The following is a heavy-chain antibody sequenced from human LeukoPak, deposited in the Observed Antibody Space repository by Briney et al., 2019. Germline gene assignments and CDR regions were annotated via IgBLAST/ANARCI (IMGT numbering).Heavy chain of an antibody. D-gene: IGHD1/OR15-1a*01. CDR3: GRIAINANNGMEV. Sequence: GGSRRLSCATPGFKFSDHDVDWVRQAPGEWREWGGRSRKKSSSYTTEYAASVEGRFPISRDVSERSLYLQMNSLRTEDTAVYYCGRIAINANNGMEVWGQGTTVTVSS. J-gene: IGHJ6*02. CDR2: SRKKSSSYTT. V-gene: IGHV3-72*01. CDR1: GFKFSDHD.